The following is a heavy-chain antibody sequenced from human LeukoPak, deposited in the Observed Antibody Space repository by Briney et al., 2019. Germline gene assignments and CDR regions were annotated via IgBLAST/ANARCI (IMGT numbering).Heavy chain of an antibody. CDR1: GFTFSSYS. CDR3: ARATNGRFDI. Sequence: GGSLRLSCAASGFTFSSYSMNWVAQAPGKGLEWVSFISSSTSYISYADSVKARFTISRDNTKSSLGLQMNSLRAEDTAVYYCARATNGRFDIWGQGTMVTVSS. J-gene: IGHJ3*02. V-gene: IGHV3-21*01. CDR2: ISSSTSYI. D-gene: IGHD2-8*01.